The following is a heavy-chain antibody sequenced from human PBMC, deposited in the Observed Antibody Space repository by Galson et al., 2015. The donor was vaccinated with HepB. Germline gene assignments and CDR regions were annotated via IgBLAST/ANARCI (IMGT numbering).Heavy chain of an antibody. D-gene: IGHD3-22*01. J-gene: IGHJ4*02. CDR1: GFTFSSYW. CDR3: ARVKQDSSGYYPTYYFDY. Sequence: SLRLSCAASGFTFSSYWMSWVRQAPGKGLEWVANIKQDGSEKYYVDSVKGRFTISRDNAKNSLYLQMNSLRAEDTAVYYCARVKQDSSGYYPTYYFDYWGQGTLVTVSS. V-gene: IGHV3-7*03. CDR2: IKQDGSEK.